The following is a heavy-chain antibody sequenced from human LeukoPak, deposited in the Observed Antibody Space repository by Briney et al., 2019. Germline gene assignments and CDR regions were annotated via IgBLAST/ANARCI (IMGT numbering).Heavy chain of an antibody. CDR3: ARDVGITARTEYFQH. D-gene: IGHD6-6*01. Sequence: GGSLRLSCAASGFTFSSYSMNWVRQAPGKGLEWVSSISSSSSYIYYADSVKGRFTISRDNAKNSLYLQMNSLRAEDTAVYYCARDVGITARTEYFQHWGQGTLVAVPS. CDR1: GFTFSSYS. V-gene: IGHV3-21*01. CDR2: ISSSSSYI. J-gene: IGHJ1*01.